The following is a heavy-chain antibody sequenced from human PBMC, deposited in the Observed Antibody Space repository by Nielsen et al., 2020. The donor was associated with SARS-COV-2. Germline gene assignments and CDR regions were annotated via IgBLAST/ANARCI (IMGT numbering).Heavy chain of an antibody. CDR1: GYSISSGYY. D-gene: IGHD5-24*01. V-gene: IGHV4-38-2*02. CDR3: ARGRDGGIYAYLHHMDV. J-gene: IGHJ6*03. Sequence: SETLSLTCTVSGYSISSGYYWGWIRQPPGKGLEWIGSIYHSGSTYYNPSLKSRVTISVDTSKNQFSLKLSSVTAADTAVYYCARGRDGGIYAYLHHMDVWGEGTAVTVSS. CDR2: IYHSGST.